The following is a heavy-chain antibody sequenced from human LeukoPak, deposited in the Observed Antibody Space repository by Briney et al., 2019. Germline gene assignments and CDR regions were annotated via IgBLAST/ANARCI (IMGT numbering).Heavy chain of an antibody. V-gene: IGHV3-15*01. Sequence: GGSLRLSCAPSGFTVSIVWMSGVPASPGGGVEGGGRLQSNTAAGTTDYATPVRGRFTISRDDSKNTLYLQMNSLKTEDTAVYYCTTERDGGPDHWGQGTLVTVSS. D-gene: IGHD4-23*01. CDR2: LQSNTAAGTT. CDR1: GFTVSIVW. J-gene: IGHJ4*02. CDR3: TTERDGGPDH.